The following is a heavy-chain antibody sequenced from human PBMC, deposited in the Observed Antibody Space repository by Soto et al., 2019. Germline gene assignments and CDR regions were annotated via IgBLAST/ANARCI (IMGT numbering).Heavy chain of an antibody. Sequence: QVQLVQSGAEVKKPGASVKVSCKASGYTFTSYAMHWVRQAAGQRLEWMGWINAGNGNTKYSQKFQGRVTITRDTSASTAYMELSSLRSEDTAVYYCARVLLDIVVVPAANDYYYYMDVWGKRTTVTVSS. CDR1: GYTFTSYA. CDR3: ARVLLDIVVVPAANDYYYYMDV. D-gene: IGHD2-2*03. CDR2: INAGNGNT. J-gene: IGHJ6*03. V-gene: IGHV1-3*01.